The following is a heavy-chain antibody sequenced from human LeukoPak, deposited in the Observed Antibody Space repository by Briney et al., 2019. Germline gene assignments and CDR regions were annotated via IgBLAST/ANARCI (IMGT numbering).Heavy chain of an antibody. V-gene: IGHV1-69*04. J-gene: IGHJ4*02. CDR2: IIPILGIA. Sequence: SVKVSCKASGGTFSSYAISWVRQAPGQGLEWMGRIIPILGIANYAQKFQGRVTITADKSTSTAYMELSSLRSEDTAVYYCASSWYYGGKGGHFDYWGQGTLVTVSS. CDR3: ASSWYYGGKGGHFDY. D-gene: IGHD4-23*01. CDR1: GGTFSSYA.